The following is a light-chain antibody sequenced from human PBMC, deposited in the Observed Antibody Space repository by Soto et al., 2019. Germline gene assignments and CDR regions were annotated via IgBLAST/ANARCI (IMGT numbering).Light chain of an antibody. CDR3: CSYAGFYTSV. CDR1: SSDVGGYKF. J-gene: IGLJ1*01. CDR2: EVS. V-gene: IGLV2-11*01. Sequence: QSALTQPRSVSGSPGQSVTISCTGTSSDVGGYKFVSWYQQHPGKAPKFMIYEVSKRPSGVPDRFSGSKSGNTAFLTISGLQDEEEADYYCCSYAGFYTSVFGTGTKVTVL.